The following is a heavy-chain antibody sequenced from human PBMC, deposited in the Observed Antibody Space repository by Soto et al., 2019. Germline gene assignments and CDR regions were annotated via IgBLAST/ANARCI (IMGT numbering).Heavy chain of an antibody. D-gene: IGHD3-10*01. CDR1: GFTFSTNA. CDR2: ISGGGTT. J-gene: IGHJ4*02. CDR3: AKDSPYFYGSGSPDY. Sequence: VQLLESGGGLVQPGGSLRLSCAASGFTFSTNAMSWVRQAPGKGLEWVSAISGGGTTYYADSVKGRFTISRDSSKNTLCLRMSSLRVEDTAIYYCAKDSPYFYGSGSPDYWGQGTLVTVSS. V-gene: IGHV3-23*01.